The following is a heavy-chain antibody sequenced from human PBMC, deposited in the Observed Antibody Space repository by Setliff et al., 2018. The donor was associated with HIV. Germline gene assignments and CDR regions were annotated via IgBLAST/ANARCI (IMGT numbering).Heavy chain of an antibody. D-gene: IGHD6-19*01. J-gene: IGHJ4*02. Sequence: SVKVSCKASGYTFSGYYIHWVRQAPGQGLEWMGGIIPILGIANYAQKFQGRVTITTDESTSTAYMELSSLRSEDTAVYYCARDYSGWYYFDCWGQGTLVTVSS. CDR1: GYTFSGYY. V-gene: IGHV1-69*10. CDR3: ARDYSGWYYFDC. CDR2: IIPILGIA.